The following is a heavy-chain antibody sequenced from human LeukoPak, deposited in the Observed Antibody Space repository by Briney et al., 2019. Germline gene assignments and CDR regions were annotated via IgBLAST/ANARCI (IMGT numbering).Heavy chain of an antibody. CDR1: GGSISSSNW. CDR2: IYHSGST. Sequence: PSGTLSLTCAVSGGSISSSNWWSWVRQPPGKGLEWIGEIYHSGSTNYNPSLKSRVTISVDTSKNQFSLKLSSVTAADTAVYYFARESSSGYYFDYWGQGTLVTVSS. D-gene: IGHD3-22*01. V-gene: IGHV4-4*02. J-gene: IGHJ4*02. CDR3: ARESSSGYYFDY.